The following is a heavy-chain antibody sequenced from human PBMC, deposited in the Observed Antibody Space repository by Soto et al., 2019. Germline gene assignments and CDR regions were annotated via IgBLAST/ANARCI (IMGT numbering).Heavy chain of an antibody. V-gene: IGHV3-23*01. J-gene: IGHJ4*02. D-gene: IGHD3-22*01. CDR1: GFIFGSYA. CDR3: ARPHYHSNTFYYYFDY. Sequence: GGSLRLSCAASGFIFGSYAMSWVRQAPGKGLEWVSVIDASGGDTYYADSVKGRFTISRDNAKNTLHLEMNSLRAEDTAVYYCARPHYHSNTFYYYFDYWGQGTLVTVSS. CDR2: IDASGGDT.